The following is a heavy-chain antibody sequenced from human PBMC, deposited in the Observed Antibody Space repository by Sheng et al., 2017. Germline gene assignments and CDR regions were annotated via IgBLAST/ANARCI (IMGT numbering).Heavy chain of an antibody. D-gene: IGHD3-16*02. Sequence: QVQLVQSGAEVKKPGASVKVSCKASGYTFTSYGISWVRQAPGQGLEWMGWISAYNGNTNYAQKLQGRVTMTTDTSTSTAYMELRSLRSDDTAVYYCARDSYDYVWGSYRYLASFDYWGQGTLVTVSS. CDR3: ARDSYDYVWGSYRYLASFDY. CDR1: GYTFTSYG. CDR2: ISAYNGNT. J-gene: IGHJ4*02. V-gene: IGHV1-18*01.